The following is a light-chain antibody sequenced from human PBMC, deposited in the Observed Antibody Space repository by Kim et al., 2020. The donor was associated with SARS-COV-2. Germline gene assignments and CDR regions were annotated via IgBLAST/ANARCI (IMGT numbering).Light chain of an antibody. CDR3: QQRADWPIT. Sequence: PRETHTLTSRASQGIVTYRAWDQHTPVPAPTLLIYDASKRATATPPRFSGSGSGTDFTLTINSLEPEDFAVYYCQQRADWPITFGHGTRLRLN. J-gene: IGKJ5*01. CDR2: DAS. CDR1: QGIVTY. V-gene: IGKV3D-11*01.